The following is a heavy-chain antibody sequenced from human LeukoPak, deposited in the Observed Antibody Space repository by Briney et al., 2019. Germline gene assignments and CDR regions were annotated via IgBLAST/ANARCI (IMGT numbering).Heavy chain of an antibody. Sequence: GGSLRLSCAASGFTFSSYSMNWVRQAPGKGLEWVSPISSSSSYIYYAGSVKGRFTISRDNAKNSLYLQMNSLRAEDTAVCYCARDGRITIFGVARPAGYMDVWGKGTTVTVSS. D-gene: IGHD3-3*01. J-gene: IGHJ6*03. CDR3: ARDGRITIFGVARPAGYMDV. CDR1: GFTFSSYS. CDR2: ISSSSSYI. V-gene: IGHV3-21*01.